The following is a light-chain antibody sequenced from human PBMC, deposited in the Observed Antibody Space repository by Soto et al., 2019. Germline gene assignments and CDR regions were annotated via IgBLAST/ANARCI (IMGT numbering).Light chain of an antibody. Sequence: QSVLTQPPSVSGAPGQRVTISCTGRSSNIGAGYDVNWYQQLPGTAPKLLIYGNTNRPSGVPDRFSGSKSGTSGSLAISGLQTEDEAEYYGQYWDTSLSGSVFGGGTKLTAL. CDR3: QYWDTSLSGSV. V-gene: IGLV1-40*01. J-gene: IGLJ2*01. CDR1: SSNIGAGYD. CDR2: GNT.